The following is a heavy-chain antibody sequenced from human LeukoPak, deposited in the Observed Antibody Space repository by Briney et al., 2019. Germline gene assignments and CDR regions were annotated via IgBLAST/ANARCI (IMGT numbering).Heavy chain of an antibody. Sequence: PGGSLRLSCAASGFTFSSYSMNWVRQAPGKGLEWVSYISSSNSSISYAGSVKGRFTISRDNAKNSLYLQMNSLRVEDTAVYYCARANPRDYWGQGTLVTVSS. D-gene: IGHD1-14*01. CDR2: ISSSNSSI. V-gene: IGHV3-48*01. CDR1: GFTFSSYS. CDR3: ARANPRDY. J-gene: IGHJ4*02.